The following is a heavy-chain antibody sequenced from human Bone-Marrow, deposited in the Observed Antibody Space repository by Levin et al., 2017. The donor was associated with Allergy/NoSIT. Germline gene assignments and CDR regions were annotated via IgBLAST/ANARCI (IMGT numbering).Heavy chain of an antibody. CDR3: ARGTWGGYGMDV. CDR2: TYYRSKWYN. D-gene: IGHD3-16*01. CDR1: GDSVSSTSAA. Sequence: SQTLSLTCAISGDSVSSTSAAWNWIRLSPSRGLEWLGRTYYRSKWYNDYAVSVRGRATVNPDTSKNQFSLQLNSVTPEDTAMYYCARGTWGGYGMDVWGQGTTVTVSS. V-gene: IGHV6-1*01. J-gene: IGHJ6*02.